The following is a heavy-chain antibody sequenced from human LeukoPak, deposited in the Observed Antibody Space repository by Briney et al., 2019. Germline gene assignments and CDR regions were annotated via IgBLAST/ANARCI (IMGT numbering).Heavy chain of an antibody. CDR3: ARSVATFDY. CDR2: INHSGST. J-gene: IGHJ4*02. Sequence: SETLSLTCAVYGGSFSGYYWSWIRQPPGKGLEWIGEINHSGSTNYNPSLKSRVTISVDTSKNQFSLKLSSVTAADTAVYYCARSVATFDYRGQGTLVTVSS. D-gene: IGHD2-15*01. CDR1: GGSFSGYY. V-gene: IGHV4-34*01.